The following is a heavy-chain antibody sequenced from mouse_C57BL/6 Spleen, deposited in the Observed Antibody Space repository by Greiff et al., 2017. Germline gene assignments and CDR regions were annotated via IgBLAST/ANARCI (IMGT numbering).Heavy chain of an antibody. J-gene: IGHJ3*01. CDR2: FYPGSGSI. CDR1: GYTFTEYT. CDR3: ARHEGRVSYYYGSSWFAY. D-gene: IGHD1-1*01. Sequence: QVHVKQSGAELVKPGASVKLSCKASGYTFTEYTIHWVKQRSGQGLEWIGWFYPGSGSIKYNEKFKDKATLTADKSSSTVYMELSRLTSEDSAVYFCARHEGRVSYYYGSSWFAYWGQGTLVTVSA. V-gene: IGHV1-62-2*01.